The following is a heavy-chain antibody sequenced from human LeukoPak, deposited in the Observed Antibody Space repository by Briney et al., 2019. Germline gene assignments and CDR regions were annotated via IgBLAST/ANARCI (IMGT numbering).Heavy chain of an antibody. CDR3: ARAGIAARLHWFDP. V-gene: IGHV4-34*01. J-gene: IGHJ5*02. D-gene: IGHD6-6*01. CDR2: INHSGST. Sequence: SETLSLTCAVYGGSFSGYYWSWIRQPPGKGLEWIGEINHSGSTNYNPSLKSRVTISVDTSKNQFSLKLSSVTAADTAVYYCARAGIAARLHWFDPWGQGTLVTVSS. CDR1: GGSFSGYY.